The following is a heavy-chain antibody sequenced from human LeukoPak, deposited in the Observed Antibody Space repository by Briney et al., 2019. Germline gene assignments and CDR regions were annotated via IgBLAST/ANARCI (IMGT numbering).Heavy chain of an antibody. V-gene: IGHV1-69*01. CDR2: IGPGVGTA. D-gene: IGHD6-19*01. CDR1: GGTFSSYA. Sequence: SVTVSCKASGGTFSSYAISWVRQAPGQGLQWMRGIGPGVGTANYAQKFQGRVTIAADESTSTAYMELSSLRSEDTAVYYCASPGYSSGWYFFFDYWGQGTLVTVSS. J-gene: IGHJ4*02. CDR3: ASPGYSSGWYFFFDY.